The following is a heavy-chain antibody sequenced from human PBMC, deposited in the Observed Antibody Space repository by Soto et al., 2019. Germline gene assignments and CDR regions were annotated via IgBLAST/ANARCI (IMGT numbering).Heavy chain of an antibody. Sequence: ASVKVSCKASGYTFTNYDINLVRQAAGQGLEWMGWMSPNSGNTGYAQKFQGRITMTRSTSIATAYMELSGLTSEDSAVYYCARNTPNTGYFDPWXRGTQVTVSS. V-gene: IGHV1-8*01. D-gene: IGHD1-1*01. CDR2: MSPNSGNT. J-gene: IGHJ4*02. CDR3: ARNTPNTGYFDP. CDR1: GYTFTNYD.